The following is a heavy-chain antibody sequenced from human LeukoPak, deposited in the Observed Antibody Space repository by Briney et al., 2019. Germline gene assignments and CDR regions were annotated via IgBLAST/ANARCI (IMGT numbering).Heavy chain of an antibody. J-gene: IGHJ4*02. CDR2: KYHTGST. CDR3: AGASYERGYWYYFDY. Sequence: SETLSLTCTVSGGSFSGLYWNWIRQPPGKGLEGIAYKYHTGSTNYNPSLKSRVTISLDTSKNQFSLKLTSVTAADTAVYYCAGASYERGYWYYFDYWGQGMLVTVSS. V-gene: IGHV4-59*11. CDR1: GGSFSGLY. D-gene: IGHD2-8*02.